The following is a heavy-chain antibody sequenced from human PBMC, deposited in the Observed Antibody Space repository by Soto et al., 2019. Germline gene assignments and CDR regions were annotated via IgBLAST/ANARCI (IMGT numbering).Heavy chain of an antibody. V-gene: IGHV3-23*01. CDR2: ISGSGGST. J-gene: IGHJ6*02. CDR3: AKGLGPKHEYYYYGMDV. CDR1: GFTFSSYA. D-gene: IGHD6-6*01. Sequence: GGSPRLSCAASGFTFSSYAMSWVRQAPGKGLEWVSAISGSGGSTYYADSVKGRFTISRDNSKNTLYLQMNSLRAEDTAVYYCAKGLGPKHEYYYYGMDVWGQGTTVTVSS.